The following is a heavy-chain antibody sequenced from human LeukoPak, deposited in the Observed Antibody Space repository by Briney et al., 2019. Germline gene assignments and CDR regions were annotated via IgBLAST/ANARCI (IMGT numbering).Heavy chain of an antibody. D-gene: IGHD2-2*01. J-gene: IGHJ6*02. CDR3: ARGLGYCSSTSCETAYYYYGMDV. Sequence: GGSLRLSCAASGFTFSSYSMNWVRQAPGKGLEWVSYISSSSSTIYYADSVKGRFTISRDNAKNSLYLQMNSLRAEDTAVYYCARGLGYCSSTSCETAYYYYGMDVWGQGTTVTVSS. CDR2: ISSSSSTI. V-gene: IGHV3-48*01. CDR1: GFTFSSYS.